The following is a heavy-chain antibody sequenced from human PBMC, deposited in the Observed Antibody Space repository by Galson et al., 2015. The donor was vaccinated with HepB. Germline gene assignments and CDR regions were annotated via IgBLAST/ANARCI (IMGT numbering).Heavy chain of an antibody. Sequence: SVKVSCKASGYTFTSYDINWVRQATGQGLEWMGWMNPNSGNTGYAQRFQGRVTMTRNTSISTAYMELSSLRSEDTAVYYCARGLVVVPAAIGSDIWGQGTTVTVSS. CDR1: GYTFTSYD. CDR2: MNPNSGNT. D-gene: IGHD2-2*01. J-gene: IGHJ3*02. V-gene: IGHV1-8*01. CDR3: ARGLVVVPAAIGSDI.